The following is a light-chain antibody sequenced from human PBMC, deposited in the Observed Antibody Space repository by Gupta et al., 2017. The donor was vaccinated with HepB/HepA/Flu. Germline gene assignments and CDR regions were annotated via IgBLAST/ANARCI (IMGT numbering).Light chain of an antibody. Sequence: QTVVTQVPSFSVSPGGTITLTCGLSSGSVSTSYYPSWYQQNPGHPARTPIYSTNTRSSGVPERCAASILGNNAVTNITGDQADDDSYEYCVLSMGRGSLVFGGGTKLTVL. CDR3: VLSMGRGSLV. CDR2: STN. CDR1: SGSVSTSYY. J-gene: IGLJ3*02. V-gene: IGLV8-61*01.